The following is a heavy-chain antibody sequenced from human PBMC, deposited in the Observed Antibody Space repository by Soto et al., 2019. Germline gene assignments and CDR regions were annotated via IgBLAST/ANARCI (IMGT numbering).Heavy chain of an antibody. CDR1: GYTFTSYG. CDR2: ISAYNGNT. D-gene: IGHD2-2*01. J-gene: IGHJ5*02. V-gene: IGHV1-18*01. Sequence: QVQLVQSGAEVKKPGASVKVSCKASGYTFTSYGISWVRQAPGQGLEWMGWISAYNGNTNYAQKLQGRVTMTTDTSTSTAYRELRSLRSDDTAVYYCARGRGYCSSTSCASSWWFDPWGQGTLVTVSS. CDR3: ARGRGYCSSTSCASSWWFDP.